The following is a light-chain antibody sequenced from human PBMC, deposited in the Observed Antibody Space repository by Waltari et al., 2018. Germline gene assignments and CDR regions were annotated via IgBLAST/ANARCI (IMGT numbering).Light chain of an antibody. J-gene: IGKJ1*01. CDR2: GAS. V-gene: IGKV3-20*01. CDR1: QSVSSSY. Sequence: EIVLTQSPGTLSLSPGERATLSCRASQSVSSSYVAWYQQKPGQAPRHLIYGASSRATGIPDRFSGSGSGTDFTLTISRLEPEDFAVYYCQQYGSSPPWTFGQGTKVEIK. CDR3: QQYGSSPPWT.